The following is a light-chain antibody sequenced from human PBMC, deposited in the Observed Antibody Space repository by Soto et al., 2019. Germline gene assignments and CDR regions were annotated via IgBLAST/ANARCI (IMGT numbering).Light chain of an antibody. J-gene: IGLJ2*01. CDR2: DVS. CDR3: CSYAGSYTWV. CDR1: SSDVGGYNY. Sequence: QSVLTQPRSVSGSPGQSVTISCTGTSSDVGGYNYVSWYQQHPSKAPKLMIYDVSKRPSGLPDRFSGSKSGNTASLTISGLQAEDEADYYCCSYAGSYTWVFGGGTKLTVL. V-gene: IGLV2-11*01.